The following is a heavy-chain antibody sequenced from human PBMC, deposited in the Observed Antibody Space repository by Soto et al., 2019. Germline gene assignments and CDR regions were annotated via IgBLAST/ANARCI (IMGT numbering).Heavy chain of an antibody. CDR1: GGSISSSSYY. CDR2: IYYSGST. D-gene: IGHD3-22*01. V-gene: IGHV4-39*01. J-gene: IGHJ4*02. Sequence: QLQLQESGPGLVKPSETLSLTCTVSGGSISSSSYYWGWIRQPPGKGLEWMGSIYYSGSTYYNPSLTSRVTISVDTSKNQFSLKLSSVTAADTAVYYCARLGATYYYDSSGYSNFDYWGQGTLVTVSS. CDR3: ARLGATYYYDSSGYSNFDY.